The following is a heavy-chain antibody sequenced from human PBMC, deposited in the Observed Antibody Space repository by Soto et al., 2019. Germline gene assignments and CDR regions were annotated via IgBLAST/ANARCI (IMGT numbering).Heavy chain of an antibody. D-gene: IGHD5-18*01. V-gene: IGHV1-18*01. CDR2: ISAYNGNT. CDR1: GYTFTSYG. J-gene: IGHJ4*02. Sequence: QVQLVQSGAEVKKPGASVKVSCKASGYTFTSYGISWVRQAPGQGLEWMGWISAYNGNTNYAQKLQGRVTMTTDTTTSTAYMEMRSLRSDGTAVYYCASSLLVGYGLEGESDWGQGTLVTVSS. CDR3: ASSLLVGYGLEGESD.